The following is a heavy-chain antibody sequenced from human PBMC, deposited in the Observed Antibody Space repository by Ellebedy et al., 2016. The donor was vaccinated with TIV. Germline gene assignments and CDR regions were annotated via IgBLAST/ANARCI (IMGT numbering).Heavy chain of an antibody. CDR3: VKFRQQLDDY. CDR2: IYSDGST. CDR1: GFTVSGNS. V-gene: IGHV3-53*01. J-gene: IGHJ4*02. Sequence: GESLKISCAASGFTVSGNSMSWVRQAPGKGLEWVALIYSDGSTFYANSVKGRFTISRDNSKNALYLQMNSLRVEDTAVYYCVKFRQQLDDYWGQGTLVTVSS. D-gene: IGHD1-1*01.